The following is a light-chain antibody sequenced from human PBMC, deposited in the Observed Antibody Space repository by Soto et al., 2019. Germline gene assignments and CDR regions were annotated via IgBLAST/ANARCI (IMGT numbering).Light chain of an antibody. CDR1: QSLVHIDGNTY. V-gene: IGKV2-24*01. Sequence: DIVLTQTRLSSPVTLGQPASISCRYSQSLVHIDGNTYFNWLQQRPGQPPRLLMYKISNRFPGVADRFSGSGAGTDFTLKISRVEAEDVGVYYCMQATQSYTFGQGTRLEIK. CDR2: KIS. CDR3: MQATQSYT. J-gene: IGKJ2*01.